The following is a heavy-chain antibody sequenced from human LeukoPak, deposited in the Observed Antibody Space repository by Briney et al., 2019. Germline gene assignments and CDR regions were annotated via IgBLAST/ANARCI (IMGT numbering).Heavy chain of an antibody. CDR3: AKVVGYGYLTYYYYGMDV. J-gene: IGHJ6*02. CDR1: GFTFSSYS. CDR2: ISSSSSYI. Sequence: GGSLRLSCAASGFTFSSYSMNWVRQAPGKGLEWVSSISSSSSYIYYADSVKGRFTISRDNSKNTLYLQMNSLRAEDTAVYYCAKVVGYGYLTYYYYGMDVWGQGTTVTVSS. V-gene: IGHV3-21*01. D-gene: IGHD5-18*01.